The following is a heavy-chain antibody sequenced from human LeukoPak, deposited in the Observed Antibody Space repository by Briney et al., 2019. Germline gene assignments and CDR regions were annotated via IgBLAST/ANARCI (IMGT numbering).Heavy chain of an antibody. CDR2: INHSGST. Sequence: PSETLSLTCAVYGGSFSGYYWSWIRQPPGKGLEWIGEINHSGSTYYNPSLKSRVTISVDTSKNQFSLKLSSVTAADTAVYYCARDVDCTNGVCYTDAFDIWGQGTMVTVSS. CDR3: ARDVDCTNGVCYTDAFDI. V-gene: IGHV4-34*01. J-gene: IGHJ3*02. CDR1: GGSFSGYY. D-gene: IGHD2-8*01.